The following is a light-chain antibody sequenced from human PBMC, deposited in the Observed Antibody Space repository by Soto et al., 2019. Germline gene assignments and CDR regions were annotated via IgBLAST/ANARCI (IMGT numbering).Light chain of an antibody. CDR3: QKYNSAPWT. J-gene: IGKJ1*01. CDR2: VAS. CDR1: QGISNY. V-gene: IGKV1-27*01. Sequence: DIQMTQSPSSLSASVGDRVTITCRASQGISNYLAWYQQQPGKVPKLLIYVASTLQSGIPSRFSGSGSGTDFTLTISSLQPEDVATYYCQKYNSAPWTFGQGTKVEIK.